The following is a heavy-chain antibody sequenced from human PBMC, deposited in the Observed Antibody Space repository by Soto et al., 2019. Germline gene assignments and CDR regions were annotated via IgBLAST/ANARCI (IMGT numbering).Heavy chain of an antibody. J-gene: IGHJ6*02. D-gene: IGHD3-22*01. V-gene: IGHV3-53*04. CDR3: ARDSIKYYYDSSGYPKPYYYGMDV. CDR1: GFTVSSNY. CDR2: IYSGGST. Sequence: PGGSLRLSCAASGFTVSSNYMSWVRQAPGKGLEWVSVIYSGGSTYYADSVKGRFTISRHNSKNTLYLQMNSLRAEDTAVYYCARDSIKYYYDSSGYPKPYYYGMDVSGQGTTVTVSS.